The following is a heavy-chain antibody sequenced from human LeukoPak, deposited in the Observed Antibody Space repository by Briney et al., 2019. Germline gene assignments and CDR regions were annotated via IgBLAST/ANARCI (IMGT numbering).Heavy chain of an antibody. CDR2: INPNSGGT. D-gene: IGHD5-18*01. CDR1: GYTFTGYY. J-gene: IGHJ4*02. Sequence: ASVKVSCKGSGYTFTGYYMHWVRQAPGQGLEWMGWINPNSGGTNYAQKFQGRVTMTRDTSISTAYMELSRLRSDDTAVYYCARADTAMVLPADWGQGTLVTVSS. V-gene: IGHV1-2*02. CDR3: ARADTAMVLPAD.